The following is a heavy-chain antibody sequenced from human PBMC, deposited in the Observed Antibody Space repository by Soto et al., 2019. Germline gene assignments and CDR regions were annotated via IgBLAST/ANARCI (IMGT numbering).Heavy chain of an antibody. CDR2: IYYSGSA. CDR1: GGSISSGGYY. V-gene: IGHV4-31*03. J-gene: IGHJ5*02. Sequence: QVQLQESGPGLVKPSQTLSLTCTVSGGSISSGGYYWSWIRQHPGKGLEWIGYIYYSGSAYYNPSLQSRVTISVDTSKNQFYLRLSSVTAADTAVYYCARDAGGWYQLLSPGFDPWGQGTLVTVSS. D-gene: IGHD2-2*01. CDR3: ARDAGGWYQLLSPGFDP.